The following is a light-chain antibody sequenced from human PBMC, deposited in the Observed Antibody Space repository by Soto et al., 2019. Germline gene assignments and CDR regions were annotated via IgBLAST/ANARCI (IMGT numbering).Light chain of an antibody. Sequence: EMVVTQAPCTLSLSPGERATLSCRASQSVSSSYLDWHQQNRGQAPRLLIEGASSRAPGIPDRFGGSGSGTDFNLNISRLEPEDVAVYYCQQYGSSRWTFGQGTKVESK. CDR1: QSVSSSY. CDR2: GAS. CDR3: QQYGSSRWT. J-gene: IGKJ1*01. V-gene: IGKV3-20*01.